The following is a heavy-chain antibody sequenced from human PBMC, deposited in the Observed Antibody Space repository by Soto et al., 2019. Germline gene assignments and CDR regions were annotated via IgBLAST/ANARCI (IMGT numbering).Heavy chain of an antibody. Sequence: HLLESGGALLQPGGSLRLSCAASGFTFINYAMTWVRQAPGKGLEWVSSISGDGRSTNYADSVKGRFTISRANSKNTLYLQMNSLRAEDTAVYFCAKSPFGMLIDANWFDPCGQGTLVTVSS. CDR2: ISGDGRST. J-gene: IGHJ5*02. CDR1: GFTFINYA. V-gene: IGHV3-23*01. CDR3: AKSPFGMLIDANWFDP. D-gene: IGHD3-3*01.